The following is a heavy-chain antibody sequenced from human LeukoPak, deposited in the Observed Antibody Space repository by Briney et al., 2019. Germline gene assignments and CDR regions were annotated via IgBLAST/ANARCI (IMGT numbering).Heavy chain of an antibody. CDR2: VYYSGST. Sequence: SETLSLTCTVSGGSISSSNYYWGWIRQPPGKGLEWVGSVYYSGSTDYNPSLKSRVTISVDTSKNQFSLKLSSVTAADTAVYYCARVIGSSWYDYFDYWGQGTLVTVSS. D-gene: IGHD6-13*01. V-gene: IGHV4-39*01. CDR3: ARVIGSSWYDYFDY. CDR1: GGSISSSNYY. J-gene: IGHJ4*02.